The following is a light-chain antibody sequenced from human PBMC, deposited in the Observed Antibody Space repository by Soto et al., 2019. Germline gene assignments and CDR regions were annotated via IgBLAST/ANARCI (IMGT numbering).Light chain of an antibody. Sequence: DIQMTQSPSSLSAFIGDRVTITCRTSLNISSHLNWYHQKPGKAPNLLIYAASSLQSGVPSGFSGSGSGTDFTLTITSLQPYDFATYYCQQSFSIPYTFDQVTKLPIK. V-gene: IGKV1-39*01. CDR1: LNISSH. J-gene: IGKJ2*01. CDR2: AAS. CDR3: QQSFSIPYT.